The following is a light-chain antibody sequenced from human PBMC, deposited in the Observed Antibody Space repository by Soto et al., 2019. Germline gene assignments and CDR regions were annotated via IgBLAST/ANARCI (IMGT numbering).Light chain of an antibody. Sequence: EIVLTQSPATLSLSPGERATLSCRASQSVSSYLAWYQQKPGQAPRLLIYDAFNRATGIPARFSGSGSGTDFTLTISSLEPEDFAVYYCQQRSSWPFTFGPGTMVDI. CDR3: QQRSSWPFT. J-gene: IGKJ3*01. V-gene: IGKV3-11*01. CDR1: QSVSSY. CDR2: DAF.